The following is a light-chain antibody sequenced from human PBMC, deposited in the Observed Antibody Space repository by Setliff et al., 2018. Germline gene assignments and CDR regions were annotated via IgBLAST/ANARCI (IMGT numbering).Light chain of an antibody. CDR3: CSYAGSYTYYV. CDR1: SSDVGDYNY. Sequence: QSVLTQPRSVSGSPGQSVTISCTGTSSDVGDYNYVSWYQQHSGKAPKLMIYDVSKRPSGVPDRFSGSKSGNTASLTISGLQAEDEADYYCCSYAGSYTYYVFGTGTKGTVL. V-gene: IGLV2-11*01. J-gene: IGLJ1*01. CDR2: DVS.